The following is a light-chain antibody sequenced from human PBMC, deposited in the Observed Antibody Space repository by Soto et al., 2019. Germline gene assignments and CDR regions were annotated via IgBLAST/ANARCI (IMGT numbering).Light chain of an antibody. CDR2: DAS. V-gene: IGKV1-5*01. CDR3: QQYDSSSRT. Sequence: DIQMTQSPSTLSASVGDRVTITCRASQSISSWLAWYQQKPGKAPKLLIYDASSLESWVPSRFSGSGSGTEFNLTISNLQPDDFATYYCQQYDSSSRTFGQGTKVEIK. J-gene: IGKJ1*01. CDR1: QSISSW.